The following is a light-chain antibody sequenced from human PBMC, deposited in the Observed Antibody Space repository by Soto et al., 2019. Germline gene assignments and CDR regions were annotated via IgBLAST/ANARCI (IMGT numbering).Light chain of an antibody. CDR2: KAS. Sequence: DIQMTQSPSTLSASVGDRVIITCRASQSISSWLAWYQQKPGKAPKLLIYKASSLESGVPSRFSGSGSATEFTLTISSLQPDDFASYYCQQYNSFLFTFGPGTKVDIK. CDR3: QQYNSFLFT. J-gene: IGKJ3*01. CDR1: QSISSW. V-gene: IGKV1-5*03.